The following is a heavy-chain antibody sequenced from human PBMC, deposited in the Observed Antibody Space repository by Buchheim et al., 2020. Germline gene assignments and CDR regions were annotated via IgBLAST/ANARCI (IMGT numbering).Heavy chain of an antibody. V-gene: IGHV3-15*05. J-gene: IGHJ4*02. CDR2: IKSEGDGGTT. CDR3: STDFDY. CDR1: GFTFRNAW. Sequence: EVQLVESGGGLVSPGGSLRLSCEASGFTFRNAWMTWVRQAPGKGPEWVGPIKSEGDGGTTVYAAPVIGRFTISRDDSKNTLYLQMTSLRIDDTGIYYCSTDFDYLGQGTL.